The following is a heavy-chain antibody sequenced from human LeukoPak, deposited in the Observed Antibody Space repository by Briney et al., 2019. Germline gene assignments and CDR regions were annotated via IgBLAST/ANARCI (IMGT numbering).Heavy chain of an antibody. CDR1: GFTGSSHY. J-gene: IGHJ4*02. D-gene: IGHD5-24*01. Sequence: GRSLRLSCVASGFTGSSHYMSWVRQAPGKGLEWVSVIYRGDGTYYADSVKGRFTISRDNSRNTVYLQMNSLRAEDTAVYYCARDIGGTVEVAAMNYWGQGTLVTVSS. CDR2: IYRGDGT. CDR3: ARDIGGTVEVAAMNY. V-gene: IGHV3-66*01.